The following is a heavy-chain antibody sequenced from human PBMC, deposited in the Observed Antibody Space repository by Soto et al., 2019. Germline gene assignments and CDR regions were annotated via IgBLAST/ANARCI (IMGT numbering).Heavy chain of an antibody. D-gene: IGHD3-3*01. J-gene: IGHJ5*02. Sequence: PSETLSLTCTVSGGSISSYYWSWIRQPPGKGLEWIGYIYYSGSTNYNPSLKSRVTISVDTSKNQFSLKLSSVTAADTAVYYCASFRKTYYDFWSDFLFDPWGQGTLVTVSS. CDR2: IYYSGST. V-gene: IGHV4-59*08. CDR3: ASFRKTYYDFWSDFLFDP. CDR1: GGSISSYY.